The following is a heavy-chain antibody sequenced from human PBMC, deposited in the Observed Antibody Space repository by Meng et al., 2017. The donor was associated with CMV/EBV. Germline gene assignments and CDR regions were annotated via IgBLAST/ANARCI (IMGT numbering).Heavy chain of an antibody. CDR2: IYWNDDK. CDR1: TSGGG. V-gene: IGHV2-5*01. Sequence: TSGGGVGWIRQTPVKALEWLALIYWNDDKRYSPSLKSRLTITKDTSKNQVVLTMTNMDPVDTATYYCASQRGYYDFWSGYYSNWFDPWGQGTLVTVSS. CDR3: ASQRGYYDFWSGYYSNWFDP. J-gene: IGHJ5*02. D-gene: IGHD3-3*01.